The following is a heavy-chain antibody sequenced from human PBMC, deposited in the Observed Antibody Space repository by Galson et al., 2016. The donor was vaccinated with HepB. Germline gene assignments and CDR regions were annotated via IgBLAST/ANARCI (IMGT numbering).Heavy chain of an antibody. D-gene: IGHD3-22*01. J-gene: IGHJ3*02. CDR2: IYYTGAT. CDR1: GGSVSTSTYY. CDR3: ARRMVVVITNAFDI. Sequence: LTCSVSGGSVSTSTYYWGWIRQAPGKGLEWIGNIYYTGATSHNPSLRSRLTISVDTSKNQLSLTLTSVTAADTAVYYCARRMVVVITNAFDIWGQGAEVIVSS. V-gene: IGHV4-39*01.